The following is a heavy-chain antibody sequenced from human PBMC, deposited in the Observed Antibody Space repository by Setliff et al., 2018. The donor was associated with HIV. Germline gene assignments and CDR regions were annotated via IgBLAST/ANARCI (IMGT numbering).Heavy chain of an antibody. CDR3: ALPYCGGGNCWSSASLPPAGWFDP. CDR2: IIPIFGTG. V-gene: IGHV1-69*13. D-gene: IGHD2-15*01. J-gene: IGHJ5*02. Sequence: SVKVSCKASGGTFINSAFNWVRQAPGQGLEWMGSIIPIFGTGNYAQNFQGRVTITADGSTSTAYMELTSLRSEDTAVYYCALPYCGGGNCWSSASLPPAGWFDPWGQGTLVTVSS. CDR1: GGTFINSA.